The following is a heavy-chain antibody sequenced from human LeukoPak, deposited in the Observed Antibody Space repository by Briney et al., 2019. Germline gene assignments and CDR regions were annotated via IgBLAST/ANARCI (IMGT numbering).Heavy chain of an antibody. CDR2: INSDGSTT. CDR1: GFTLSNSW. CDR3: ARAARADCTSPTCHSWLAP. Sequence: AGGSLRLSCAASGFTLSNSWIHWVRQAPGKGLVWVSRINSDGSTTTYADSVKGRFTISRDNAKNTLYLQMNSLRAEDTAVYYCARAARADCTSPTCHSWLAPWSQGTQVTVSS. J-gene: IGHJ5*02. D-gene: IGHD2/OR15-2a*01. V-gene: IGHV3-74*01.